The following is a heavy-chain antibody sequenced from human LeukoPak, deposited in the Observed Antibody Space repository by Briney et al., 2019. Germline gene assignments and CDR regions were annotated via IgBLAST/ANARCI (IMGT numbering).Heavy chain of an antibody. Sequence: GGSLRLSCAASGFTFSNAWMNWVRQAPGKGLEWVGFIRSKAYGETADYAASVKGRFTISRDDSKAIAYLQMNSLKTEDTAVYHCTRDRGAYNLYDYWGQGTLVTVSS. J-gene: IGHJ4*02. CDR2: IRSKAYGETA. V-gene: IGHV3-49*04. CDR3: TRDRGAYNLYDY. D-gene: IGHD1-1*01. CDR1: GFTFSNAW.